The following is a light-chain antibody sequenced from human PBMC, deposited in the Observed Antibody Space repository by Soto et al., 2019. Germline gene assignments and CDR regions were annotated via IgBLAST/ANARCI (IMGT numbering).Light chain of an antibody. J-gene: IGKJ4*01. Sequence: DIVMTQSPLSLPVTPGEPASISCRSSQSLLHSNGYNYLDWYLQKPGQSPQLLIYLGSNRASGVPDRFSGSGSGTDFTLKISRVKAEDVGVYYCMQALQTPTFGVGTKVDI. V-gene: IGKV2-28*01. CDR2: LGS. CDR1: QSLLHSNGYNY. CDR3: MQALQTPT.